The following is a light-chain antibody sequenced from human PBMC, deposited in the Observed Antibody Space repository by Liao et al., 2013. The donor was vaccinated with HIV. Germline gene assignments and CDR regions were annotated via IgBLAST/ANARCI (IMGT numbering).Light chain of an antibody. V-gene: IGLV3-21*01. CDR2: YDS. Sequence: SYELTQPPSVAVAPGKTARITCGGNDIGSESVNWYQQKPGQAPVQVIYYDSDRPSGIPERFSGSNSGNTATLTISGTQAMDEADYYCQAWDSSTGYVFGTGTKVTVL. J-gene: IGLJ1*01. CDR3: QAWDSSTGYV. CDR1: DIGSES.